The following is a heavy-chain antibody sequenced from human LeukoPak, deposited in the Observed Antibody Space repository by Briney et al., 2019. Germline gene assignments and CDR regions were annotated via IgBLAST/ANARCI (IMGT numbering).Heavy chain of an antibody. D-gene: IGHD6-19*01. CDR2: IYHSGST. J-gene: IGHJ4*02. CDR1: GGSISSSNW. CDR3: ARVPIPGIAVAGYFDY. Sequence: SETLSLTCAVPGGSISSSNWWSWVRQPPGKGLEWIGEIYHSGSTNYNPSLKSRVTISVDKSKNQFSLKLSSVTAADTAVYYCARVPIPGIAVAGYFDYWGQGTLVTVSS. V-gene: IGHV4-4*02.